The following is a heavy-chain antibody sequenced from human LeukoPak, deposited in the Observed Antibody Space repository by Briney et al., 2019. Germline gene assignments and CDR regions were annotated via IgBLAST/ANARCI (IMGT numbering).Heavy chain of an antibody. CDR1: GGSIRSGDDYY. D-gene: IGHD6-19*01. Sequence: PSETLSLTCTVSGGSIRSGDDYYWSWIRQPPGKGLEWIGYIYYSGSTYYNPSLESRVTVSVDTSKNQFSLKLTSVTAADTAVYYCARHITVSYDAFDLWGRGTMVTVSS. CDR2: IYYSGST. J-gene: IGHJ3*01. V-gene: IGHV4-30-4*08. CDR3: ARHITVSYDAFDL.